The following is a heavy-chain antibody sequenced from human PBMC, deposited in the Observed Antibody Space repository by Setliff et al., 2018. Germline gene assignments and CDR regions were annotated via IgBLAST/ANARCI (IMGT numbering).Heavy chain of an antibody. V-gene: IGHV1-69*13. J-gene: IGHJ3*02. D-gene: IGHD6-19*01. CDR2: VIPLFGTT. CDR3: ARRPIALAGYRKGAFDI. Sequence: GASVKVSCKASGGTFNTYGISWVRLAPGQGLEWMGRVIPLFGTTNYAQKFQDRVAISADESTSTAYMELRSLRSEDTAVYYCARRPIALAGYRKGAFDIWGQGTIVTVSS. CDR1: GGTFNTYG.